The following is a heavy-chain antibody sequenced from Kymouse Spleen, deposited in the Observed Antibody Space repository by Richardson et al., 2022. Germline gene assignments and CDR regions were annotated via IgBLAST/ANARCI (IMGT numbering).Heavy chain of an antibody. J-gene: IGHJ6*02. CDR2: ISSSSSTI. CDR3: AREKVRGEDYYGMDV. CDR1: GFTFSSYS. D-gene: IGHD3-10*01. Sequence: EVQLVESGGGLVQPGGSLRLSCAASGFTFSSYSMNWVRQAPGKGLEWVSYISSSSSTIYYADSVKGRFTISRDNAKNSLYLQMNSLRDEDTAVYYCAREKVRGEDYYGMDVWGQGTTVTVSS. V-gene: IGHV3-48*02.